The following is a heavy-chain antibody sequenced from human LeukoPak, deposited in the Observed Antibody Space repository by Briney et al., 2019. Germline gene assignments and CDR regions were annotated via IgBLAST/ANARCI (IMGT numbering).Heavy chain of an antibody. D-gene: IGHD6-19*01. Sequence: SETLSLTCTVSGGSISSSSYYRGWIRQPPGKGLEWIGSIYYSGSTYYNPSLKSRVTISVDTSKNQFSLKLSSVTAADTAVYYCARQAGYSSGWYPLDYWGQGTLVTVSS. V-gene: IGHV4-39*01. CDR2: IYYSGST. CDR1: GGSISSSSYY. CDR3: ARQAGYSSGWYPLDY. J-gene: IGHJ4*02.